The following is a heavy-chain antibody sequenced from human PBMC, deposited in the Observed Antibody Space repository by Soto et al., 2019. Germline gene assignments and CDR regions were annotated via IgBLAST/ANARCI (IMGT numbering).Heavy chain of an antibody. J-gene: IGHJ6*03. V-gene: IGHV3-74*01. Sequence: GGSLRLSCAASGFTFSSYWMHWVRQAPGKGLVWVSRINSDGSSTSYADSVKGRFTISRDNAKNTLYLQMNSLRAEDTAVYYCATTNPGAYGDYRYYYMDVWGKGTTVTVSS. CDR1: GFTFSSYW. D-gene: IGHD4-17*01. CDR2: INSDGSST. CDR3: ATTNPGAYGDYRYYYMDV.